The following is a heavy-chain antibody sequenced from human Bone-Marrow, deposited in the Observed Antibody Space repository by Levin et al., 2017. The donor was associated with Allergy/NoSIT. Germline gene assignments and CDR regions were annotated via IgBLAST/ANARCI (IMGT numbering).Heavy chain of an antibody. V-gene: IGHV3-30*04. CDR3: ARSGYSSRGMTTVTSVDY. D-gene: IGHD4-17*01. J-gene: IGHJ4*02. CDR1: GFTFSSYA. CDR2: ISYDGSNK. Sequence: LSLPCAASGFTFSSYAMHWVRQAPGKGLEWVAVISYDGSNKYYADSVKGRFTISRDNSKNTLYLQMNSLRAEDTAVYYCARSGYSSRGMTTVTSVDYWGQGTLVTVSS.